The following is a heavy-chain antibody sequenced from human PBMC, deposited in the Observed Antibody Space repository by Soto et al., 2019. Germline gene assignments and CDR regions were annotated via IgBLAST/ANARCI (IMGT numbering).Heavy chain of an antibody. CDR2: IYRTGST. D-gene: IGHD1-7*01. CDR3: ASRDPGTSVDY. Sequence: SETLSLTCAGAGGSFTSNNWWTWVRQPPGQGLEWIGEIYRTGSTNYNPSLKSRVTISLDKSENQFSLKVTSLTAADTAVYYCASRDPGTSVDYWGQGTLVTVSS. V-gene: IGHV4-4*02. J-gene: IGHJ4*02. CDR1: GGSFTSNNW.